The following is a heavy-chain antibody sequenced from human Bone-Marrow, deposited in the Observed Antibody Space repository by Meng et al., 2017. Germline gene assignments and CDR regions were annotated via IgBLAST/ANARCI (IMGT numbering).Heavy chain of an antibody. CDR1: GGSFSGYY. D-gene: IGHD4-17*01. CDR2: INHSGST. J-gene: IGHJ2*01. CDR3: ARGRVTTVTTPNWYFDL. V-gene: IGHV4-34*01. Sequence: QGQLQRWGAGRLKPSETLSLTCAVYGGSFSGYYWSWIRQPPGKGLEWIGEINHSGSTNYNPSLKSRVTISVDTSKNQFSLKLSSVTAADTAVYYCARGRVTTVTTPNWYFDLWGRGTLVTVSS.